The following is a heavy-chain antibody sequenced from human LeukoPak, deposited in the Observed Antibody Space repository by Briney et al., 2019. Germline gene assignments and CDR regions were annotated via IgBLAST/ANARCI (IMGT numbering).Heavy chain of an antibody. D-gene: IGHD1-1*01. J-gene: IGHJ4*02. CDR2: INRDGSST. V-gene: IGHV3-74*01. CDR3: ARGGPGTGVDY. Sequence: GGSLRLSCAASGFTFINLWMHWVRQAPGKGLVWVSYINRDGSSTSYTDSVKGRFTISRDNAKNTLYLQMNSLRTEDTAVYYCARGGPGTGVDYWGPGTLVTVSS. CDR1: GFTFINLW.